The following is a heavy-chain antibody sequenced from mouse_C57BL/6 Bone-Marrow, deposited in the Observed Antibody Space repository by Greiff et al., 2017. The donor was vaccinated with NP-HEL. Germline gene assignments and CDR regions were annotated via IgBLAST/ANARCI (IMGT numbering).Heavy chain of an antibody. Sequence: QVQLQQSGPELVKPGASVKISCKASGYAFSSSWMNWVKQRPGKGLEWIGRIYPGDGDTNYNGKFKGKATLTADKSSSTAYMQLRSLTSGDSAVYFCARSGDYYYFDYWGQGTTLTVSS. CDR3: ARSGDYYYFDY. CDR1: GYAFSSSW. D-gene: IGHD1-1*01. J-gene: IGHJ2*01. V-gene: IGHV1-82*01. CDR2: IYPGDGDT.